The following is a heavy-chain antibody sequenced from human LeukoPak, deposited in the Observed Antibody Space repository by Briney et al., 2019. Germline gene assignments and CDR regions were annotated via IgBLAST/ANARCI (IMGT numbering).Heavy chain of an antibody. CDR3: ARDGGSSHSYYYYYMDV. CDR2: IYTSGST. Sequence: SETLSLTCTVSGGSISSYYWSWIRQPAGEGLEWIGRIYTSGSTNYNPSLKSRVTMSVDTSKNQFSLKLSSVTAADTAVYYCARDGGSSHSYYYYYMDVWGKGTTVTVSS. V-gene: IGHV4-4*07. J-gene: IGHJ6*03. CDR1: GGSISSYY. D-gene: IGHD2-2*01.